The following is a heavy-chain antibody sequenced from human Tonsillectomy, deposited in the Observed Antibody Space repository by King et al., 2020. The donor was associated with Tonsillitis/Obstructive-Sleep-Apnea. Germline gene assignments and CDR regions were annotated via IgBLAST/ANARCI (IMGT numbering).Heavy chain of an antibody. D-gene: IGHD3-22*01. J-gene: IGHJ6*03. Sequence: VQLQESGPGLVKPSETLSLTCTVSGGSINSITYYWGWIRQPPGKGLEWIGSIYYSGSTYYNPSLKSRVTISVDTSKNQFSLKLRSVTAADTAVYYCARLDSYYYYMDVWGKGTTVTVSS. V-gene: IGHV4-39*01. CDR1: GGSINSITYY. CDR3: ARLDSYYYYMDV. CDR2: IYYSGST.